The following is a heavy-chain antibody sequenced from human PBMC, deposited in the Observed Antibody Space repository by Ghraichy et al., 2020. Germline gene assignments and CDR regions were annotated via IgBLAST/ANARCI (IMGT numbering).Heavy chain of an antibody. J-gene: IGHJ6*02. V-gene: IGHV3-7*03. Sequence: LSLTCAASGFTFSTNLMSWVRQAPGKGLEWVANIKEDGSEKHYVDSVKGRFTISRDNAKNSLYLQMNSLRAEDTAVYYCARDLCRFSCYGVGGMDVWGQGTTVTVSS. CDR1: GFTFSTNL. CDR2: IKEDGSEK. CDR3: ARDLCRFSCYGVGGMDV. D-gene: IGHD2-2*01.